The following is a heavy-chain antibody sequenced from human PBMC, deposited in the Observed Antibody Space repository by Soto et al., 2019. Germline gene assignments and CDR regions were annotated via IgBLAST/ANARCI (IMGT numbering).Heavy chain of an antibody. J-gene: IGHJ4*02. Sequence: EVQLVESGGGLVQPGGSLRLSCAASGFTFSNYDMHWVRQVTGKGLEWVSTIGTAGDTYYPGSVKSRVTISRENAKNSLYLQMNSRSAEDTAVYYCARGRLIALYYFDYWGQGTRVTVSS. CDR1: GFTFSNYD. V-gene: IGHV3-13*01. D-gene: IGHD3-22*01. CDR2: IGTAGDT. CDR3: ARGRLIALYYFDY.